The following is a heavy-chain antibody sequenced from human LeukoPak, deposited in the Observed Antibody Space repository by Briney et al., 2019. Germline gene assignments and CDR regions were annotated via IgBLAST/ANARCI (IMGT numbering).Heavy chain of an antibody. Sequence: ASIKVSCKTSGYTFTNYGISWVQQAPGQGLEWMGWISAYNGNANYAQKVQGRVTMTADTSTSTAYMELRSLRSDDTAVFYCARVSAYCTSTSCHDYWGRGTLVTVSS. V-gene: IGHV1-18*01. D-gene: IGHD2-2*01. J-gene: IGHJ4*02. CDR1: GYTFTNYG. CDR3: ARVSAYCTSTSCHDY. CDR2: ISAYNGNA.